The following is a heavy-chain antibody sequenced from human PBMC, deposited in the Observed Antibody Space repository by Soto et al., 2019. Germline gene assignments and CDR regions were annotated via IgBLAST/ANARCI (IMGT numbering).Heavy chain of an antibody. D-gene: IGHD1-26*01. J-gene: IGHJ4*02. CDR2: INSDASVT. CDR3: ARASGRDSLDY. V-gene: IGHV3-74*01. CDR1: GFTFSSYW. Sequence: EVQVVASGGGLVQPGGSLRLSCAASGFTFSSYWMHWVRQAPGKGLVWVSRINSDASVTSYADSVKGRFTISRDNAKNTRYLQMNSLRAEDTAVYYGARASGRDSLDYWGQGTLVTVSS.